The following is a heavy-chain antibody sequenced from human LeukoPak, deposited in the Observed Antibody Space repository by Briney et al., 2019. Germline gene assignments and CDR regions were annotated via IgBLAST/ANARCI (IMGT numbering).Heavy chain of an antibody. D-gene: IGHD3-22*01. CDR2: ISSSSSYI. V-gene: IGHV3-21*01. J-gene: IGHJ3*02. Sequence: PGGSLRLSCAASGFTFSSYSMNWVRQAPGKGLEWVSSISSSSSYIYYADSVKGRFTISRDNAKNSLYLQMNSLIAEDTAVYYCARDRSYYDLNSAFDIWGQGTMVTVSS. CDR1: GFTFSSYS. CDR3: ARDRSYYDLNSAFDI.